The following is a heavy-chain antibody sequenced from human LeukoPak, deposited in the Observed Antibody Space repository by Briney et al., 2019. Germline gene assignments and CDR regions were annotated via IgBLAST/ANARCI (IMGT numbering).Heavy chain of an antibody. CDR3: ATDIRYDSSGY. V-gene: IGHV1-8*01. CDR1: GYTFTSYD. J-gene: IGHJ4*02. Sequence: ASVKVSCKASGYTFTSYDINWVRQATGQGLEWMGWMNPNSGNTGYAQKFQGRVTMTEDTSTDTAYMELSSLRSEDTAVYYCATDIRYDSSGYWGQGTLVTVSS. CDR2: MNPNSGNT. D-gene: IGHD3-22*01.